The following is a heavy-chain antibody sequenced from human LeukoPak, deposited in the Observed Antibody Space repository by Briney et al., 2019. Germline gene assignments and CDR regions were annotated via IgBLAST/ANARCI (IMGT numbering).Heavy chain of an antibody. V-gene: IGHV3-30*04. CDR3: ARDYSSIAVAGDFDY. Sequence: AGGSLRLSCAASGFTFSSYAMHWVRQAPGKGLEWVAVISYDGSNKYYADSVKGRFTISRDNSKNTLYLQMNSLRAEDTAVYYCARDYSSIAVAGDFDYWGQGTLVTVSS. CDR1: GFTFSSYA. J-gene: IGHJ4*02. D-gene: IGHD6-19*01. CDR2: ISYDGSNK.